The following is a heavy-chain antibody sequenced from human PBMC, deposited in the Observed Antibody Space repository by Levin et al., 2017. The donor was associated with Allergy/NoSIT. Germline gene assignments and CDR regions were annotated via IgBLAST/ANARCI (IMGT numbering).Heavy chain of an antibody. D-gene: IGHD6-13*01. V-gene: IGHV3-30-3*01. CDR1: GFTFSSYA. CDR2: ISYDGSNK. CDR3: ARGGPGIAAAGTSGGFGY. J-gene: IGHJ4*02. Sequence: AGGSLRLSCAASGFTFSSYAMHWVRQAPGKGLEWVAVISYDGSNKYYADSVKGRFTISRDNSKNTLYLQMNSLRAEDTAVYYCARGGPGIAAAGTSGGFGYWGQGTLVTVSS.